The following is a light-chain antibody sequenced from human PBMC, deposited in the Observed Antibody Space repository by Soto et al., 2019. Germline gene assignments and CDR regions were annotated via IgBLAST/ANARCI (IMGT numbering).Light chain of an antibody. Sequence: EIVLTQSPATLSLSPGERATLSCRASQSVSRYLAWYQQRPGQAPRLLIYDAFHRAAGIPARFSGSGSGTDFTLTISSLEPEDFAVYHCQQRSYSLTFGGGTKVEI. CDR3: QQRSYSLT. CDR2: DAF. V-gene: IGKV3-11*01. CDR1: QSVSRY. J-gene: IGKJ4*01.